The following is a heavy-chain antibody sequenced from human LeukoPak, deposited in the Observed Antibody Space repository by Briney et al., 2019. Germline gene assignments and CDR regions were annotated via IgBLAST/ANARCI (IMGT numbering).Heavy chain of an antibody. J-gene: IGHJ6*03. Sequence: KPSETLSLTCTVSGGSISSYYWSWIRQPPGKGLEWIGYIYYSGSTNYNPSLKSRVTISVDTSKNQFSLKLSSVTAADTAVYYCARDRGLRYFDWHYYMDVWGKGTTVTVSS. CDR2: IYYSGST. CDR3: ARDRGLRYFDWHYYMDV. CDR1: GGSISSYY. D-gene: IGHD3-9*01. V-gene: IGHV4-59*01.